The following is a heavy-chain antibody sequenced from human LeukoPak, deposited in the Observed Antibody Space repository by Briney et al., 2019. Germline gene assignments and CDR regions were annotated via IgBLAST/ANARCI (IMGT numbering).Heavy chain of an antibody. CDR1: GYTFTSYG. J-gene: IGHJ3*02. D-gene: IGHD3-16*01. Sequence: ASVKVSCKASGYTFTSYGISWVRQAPGQGLEWMGWISAYNGNTNYAQKLQGRVTMTTDTSTSTAYMELRSLRSGDTAVYYCASDRRGQTRDAFDIWGQGTMVTVSS. V-gene: IGHV1-18*01. CDR2: ISAYNGNT. CDR3: ASDRRGQTRDAFDI.